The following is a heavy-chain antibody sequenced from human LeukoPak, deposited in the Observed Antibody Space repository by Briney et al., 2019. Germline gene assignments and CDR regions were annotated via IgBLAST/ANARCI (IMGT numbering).Heavy chain of an antibody. J-gene: IGHJ4*02. CDR1: GGSISSTTYY. D-gene: IGHD6-19*01. CDR3: AMSSGWYGHIFDY. V-gene: IGHV4-39*07. CDR2: TYYSGST. Sequence: PSETLSLTCTVSGGSISSTTYYWDWIRQPPGKGLEWIGTTYYSGSTNYNPSLKSRVTISVDTSKNQFSLKLSSVTAADTAVYYCAMSSGWYGHIFDYWGQGTLVTVSS.